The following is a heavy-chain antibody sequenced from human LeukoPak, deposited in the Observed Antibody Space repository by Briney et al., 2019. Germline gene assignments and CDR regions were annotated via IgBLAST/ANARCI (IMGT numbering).Heavy chain of an antibody. D-gene: IGHD6-13*01. V-gene: IGHV4-59*01. CDR3: ARGLGAAADVDY. CDR1: GGSISSYY. CDR2: IYYSGST. Sequence: SETLSLTCTVSGGSISSYYWSWIRQPTGKGLEWIGYIYYSGSTNYNPSLKSRVTISVDTSKNQFSLKLSSVTAADTAVYYCARGLGAAADVDYWGQGTLVTVSS. J-gene: IGHJ4*02.